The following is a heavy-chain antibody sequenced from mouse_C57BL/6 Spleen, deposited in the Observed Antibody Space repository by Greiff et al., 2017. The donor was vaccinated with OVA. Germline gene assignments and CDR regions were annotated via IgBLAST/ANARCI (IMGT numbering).Heavy chain of an antibody. V-gene: IGHV1-18*01. Sequence: EVKLMESGPELVKPGASVKLSCTASGYTFTDYNMDWVRQSPGKRLEWIGDISPNNGGTFYHQKFKGKATLTVDKSTSTAYMQLRSLTSEDTAVYYCARSDYDAMDYWGQGTSVTVSS. CDR1: GYTFTDYN. CDR3: ARSDYDAMDY. J-gene: IGHJ4*01. CDR2: ISPNNGGT.